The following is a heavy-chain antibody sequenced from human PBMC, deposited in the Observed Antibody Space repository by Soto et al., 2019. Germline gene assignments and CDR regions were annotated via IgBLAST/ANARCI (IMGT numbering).Heavy chain of an antibody. J-gene: IGHJ4*02. V-gene: IGHV3-53*01. CDR1: GFTVSNNY. Sequence: EVQLVESGGGLIQPGGSLRLSCAVSGFTVSNNYMSWVRQAPGKGLEGVSVIYSGGYTAYGDSVKGRFTISRDNSKNPQDIKMKRQGADGAGVYYWAAGRGGGGYWGQGTLVTVSS. CDR2: IYSGGYT. D-gene: IGHD3-10*01. CDR3: AAGRGGGGY.